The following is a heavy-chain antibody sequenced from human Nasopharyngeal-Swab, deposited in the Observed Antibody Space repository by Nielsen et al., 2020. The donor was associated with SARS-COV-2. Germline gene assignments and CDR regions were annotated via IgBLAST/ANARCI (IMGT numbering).Heavy chain of an antibody. CDR3: AKGLPLHAFDI. J-gene: IGHJ3*02. Sequence: GGSLRLSCAASGFTFSDYYMSWIRQAPGKGLEWVSYISSSGSTIYYADSVKGRFTISRDNAKNSLYLQMNSLRTEDTALYYCAKGLPLHAFDIWGQGIMVTVSS. V-gene: IGHV3-11*01. CDR1: GFTFSDYY. CDR2: ISSSGSTI.